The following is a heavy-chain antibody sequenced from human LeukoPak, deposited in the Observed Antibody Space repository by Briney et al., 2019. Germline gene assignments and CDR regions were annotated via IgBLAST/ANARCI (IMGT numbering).Heavy chain of an antibody. V-gene: IGHV4-59*01. D-gene: IGHD2-21*02. CDR1: GDSISNYY. Sequence: SETLSLXCTVSGDSISNYYWSWIRQPPGKELEWIGYINYSGSTNYNPSLKSRVAISVDTSKNQFSLKLSSLTAADTAVYYCAREACGGYCRFDYWGQGTLVTVSS. J-gene: IGHJ4*02. CDR2: INYSGST. CDR3: AREACGGYCRFDY.